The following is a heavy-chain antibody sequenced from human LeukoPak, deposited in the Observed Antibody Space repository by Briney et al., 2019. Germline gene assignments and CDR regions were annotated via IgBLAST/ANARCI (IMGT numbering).Heavy chain of an antibody. Sequence: GGSLRLSCAASGFTFSSYAMHWVRQAPGKGLEWVAVISYDGSNKYYADSVKGRFTISRDNSKNTLYLQMNSLRAEDTAVYYCARDWWGQQLVLPPVPFQHWGQGTLVTVSS. CDR1: GFTFSSYA. CDR3: ARDWWGQQLVLPPVPFQH. V-gene: IGHV3-30*04. J-gene: IGHJ1*01. D-gene: IGHD6-13*01. CDR2: ISYDGSNK.